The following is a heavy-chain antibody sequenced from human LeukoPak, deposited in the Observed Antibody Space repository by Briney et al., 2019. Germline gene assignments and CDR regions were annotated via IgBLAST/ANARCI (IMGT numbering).Heavy chain of an antibody. CDR3: ARSPRKSVAAAATEYFDY. CDR1: GGSISSGDYY. V-gene: IGHV4-30-4*01. J-gene: IGHJ4*02. Sequence: SETLSLTCTVSGGSISSGDYYWSWIPQPPGKGLEWIGYIYYSGSTYYNPSLKSRVTISGDTSKNQFSLKLSSVTAADTAVYYCARSPRKSVAAAATEYFDYWGQGTLVTVSS. D-gene: IGHD6-13*01. CDR2: IYYSGST.